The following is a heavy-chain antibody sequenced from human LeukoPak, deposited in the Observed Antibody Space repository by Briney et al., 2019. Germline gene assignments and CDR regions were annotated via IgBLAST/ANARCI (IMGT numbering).Heavy chain of an antibody. CDR3: ARDLDTMVRGATYNWFDP. V-gene: IGHV1-2*02. Sequence: ASVKVSCKASGYTFTGYYMHWVRQAPGQGLEWMGWINPNSGGTNYAQKFQGRVTMTRDTSISTAYMELGRLRSDDTAVYYCARDLDTMVRGATYNWFDPWGQGTLVTVSS. CDR2: INPNSGGT. D-gene: IGHD3-10*01. CDR1: GYTFTGYY. J-gene: IGHJ5*02.